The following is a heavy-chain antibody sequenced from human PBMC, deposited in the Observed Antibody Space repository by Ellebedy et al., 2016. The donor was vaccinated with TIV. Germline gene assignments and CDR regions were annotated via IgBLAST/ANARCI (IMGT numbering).Heavy chain of an antibody. CDR1: GFTFSSYS. V-gene: IGHV3-21*01. J-gene: IGHJ6*02. Sequence: GESLKISCAASGFTFSSYSMNWVRQAPGKGLEWVSSISNSSSYIYYADSVKGRFTISRDNAKNSLYLQMNSLRAEDTAVYYCARAIISYDSSGYYPNYYYYGMDVWGQGTTVTVSS. D-gene: IGHD3-22*01. CDR3: ARAIISYDSSGYYPNYYYYGMDV. CDR2: ISNSSSYI.